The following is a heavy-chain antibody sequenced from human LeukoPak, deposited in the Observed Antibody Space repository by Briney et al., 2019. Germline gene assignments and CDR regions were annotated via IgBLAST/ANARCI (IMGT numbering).Heavy chain of an antibody. V-gene: IGHV4-39*01. J-gene: IGHJ4*02. Sequence: SETLSLTCTVSGGSISSSSYYWGWIRQPPGKGLEWIGSIYYSGSTYYNPSLKSRVTISVDTSKSQFSLKLSSVTAADTAVYYCASDIVGAPDYWGQGTLVTVSS. D-gene: IGHD1-26*01. CDR2: IYYSGST. CDR1: GGSISSSSYY. CDR3: ASDIVGAPDY.